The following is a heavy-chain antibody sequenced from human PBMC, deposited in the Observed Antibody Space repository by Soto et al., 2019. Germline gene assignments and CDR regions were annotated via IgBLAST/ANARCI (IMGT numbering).Heavy chain of an antibody. D-gene: IGHD3-10*01. Sequence: PSETLSLTCTVSGGSISSGGYYWSWIRQHPGKGLEWIGYIYYSGSTYYNPSLKSRVTISVDTSKNQFSLKLSSVTAADTAVYYCARSLKVRGPPTKWGQGTLVTVSS. CDR1: GGSISSGGYY. CDR2: IYYSGST. J-gene: IGHJ4*02. V-gene: IGHV4-31*03. CDR3: ARSLKVRGPPTK.